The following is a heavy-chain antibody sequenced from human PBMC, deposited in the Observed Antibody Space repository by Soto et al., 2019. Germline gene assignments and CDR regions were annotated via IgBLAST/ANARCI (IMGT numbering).Heavy chain of an antibody. CDR2: INAGNGNT. D-gene: IGHD1-26*01. V-gene: IGHV1-3*01. J-gene: IGHJ6*02. CDR1: GYTFTSYA. Sequence: ASVKVSCKASGYTFTSYAMHWVRQAPGQRLEWMGWINAGNGNTKYSQKFQGRVTITRDTSASTAYTELSSLRSEDTAVYYCANSYSGSYGGDYYYCGMDVWDQGTTVTVSS. CDR3: ANSYSGSYGGDYYYCGMDV.